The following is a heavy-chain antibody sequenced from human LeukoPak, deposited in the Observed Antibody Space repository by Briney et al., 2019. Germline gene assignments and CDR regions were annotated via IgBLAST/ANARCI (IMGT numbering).Heavy chain of an antibody. V-gene: IGHV1-2*06. CDR3: AKGGQWLIFNWFDP. CDR1: GYTFTGYY. Sequence: ASVKVSCKASGYTFTGYYMHWVRQAPGQGLEWMGRINPNSGGTNYAQKFQGRVTMTRDTSISTAYMELSRLRSDDTAVYYCAKGGQWLIFNWFDPWGQGTLVTVSS. D-gene: IGHD6-19*01. CDR2: INPNSGGT. J-gene: IGHJ5*02.